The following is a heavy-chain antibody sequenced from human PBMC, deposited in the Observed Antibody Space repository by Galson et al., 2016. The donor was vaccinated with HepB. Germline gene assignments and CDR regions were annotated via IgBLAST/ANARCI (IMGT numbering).Heavy chain of an antibody. V-gene: IGHV3-7*01. J-gene: IGHJ4*02. CDR1: EITLSIHW. CDR3: AVTAWYRFDY. Sequence: SLRLSCAASEITLSIHWMSWVRQTPGKGLEWLGYINKDGGESYYVDSVKGRFTISRDNARNSLFLHMTSLRAEDTAVYYCAVTAWYRFDYWGQGTLVTVSS. CDR2: INKDGGES. D-gene: IGHD6-13*01.